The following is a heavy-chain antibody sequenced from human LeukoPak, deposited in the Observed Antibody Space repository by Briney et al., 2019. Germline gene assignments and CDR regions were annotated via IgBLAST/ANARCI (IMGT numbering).Heavy chain of an antibody. Sequence: GGSLRLSCAASGFTFSSYSMNWVRQAPGKGLEWVSSISSSSSYIYYADSVKGRFTISRDNAKNSLYLQMSSLRAEDTAVYYCARAVSSGRFDYWGQGTLVTVSS. CDR1: GFTFSSYS. J-gene: IGHJ4*02. CDR3: ARAVSSGRFDY. V-gene: IGHV3-21*01. CDR2: ISSSSSYI. D-gene: IGHD5/OR15-5a*01.